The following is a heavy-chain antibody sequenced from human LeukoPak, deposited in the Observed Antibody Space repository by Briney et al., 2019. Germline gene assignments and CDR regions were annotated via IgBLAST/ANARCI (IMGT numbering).Heavy chain of an antibody. V-gene: IGHV4-59*01. CDR2: IYYSGST. CDR3: ARVGFGSSFAFDI. D-gene: IGHD6-6*01. J-gene: IGHJ3*02. CDR1: GGSISSYY. Sequence: SETLSLTCTVSGGSISSYYWSWIRQPPGKGLEWIGYIYYSGSTNYNPSLKSRVTISVDTSKNQFSLKLSSVTAADTAVYYCARVGFGSSFAFDIWGQGTMVTVSS.